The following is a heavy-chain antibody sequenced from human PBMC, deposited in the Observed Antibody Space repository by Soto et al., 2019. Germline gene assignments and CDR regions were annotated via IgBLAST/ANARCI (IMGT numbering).Heavy chain of an antibody. V-gene: IGHV4-31*03. Sequence: PSETLSLTCTLSGDSISIGGYYWNWIRQHPERGLEWIGYVHSSGRIYYNSSLKSRVTISFDASENQFSLNVRSVTAADAAVYYCARDRLSGIVTVGMDVWGQGTTVTVSS. CDR3: ARDRLSGIVTVGMDV. D-gene: IGHD1-20*01. J-gene: IGHJ6*02. CDR2: VHSSGRI. CDR1: GDSISIGGYY.